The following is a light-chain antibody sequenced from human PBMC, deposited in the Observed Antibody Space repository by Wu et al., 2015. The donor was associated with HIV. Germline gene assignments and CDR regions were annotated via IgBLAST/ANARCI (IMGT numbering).Light chain of an antibody. CDR3: QQYYDTPPT. Sequence: IPLTQSPSSLSASVGDRVTMTCRASQGINRALAWYQQKPGKAPNLLISDASTLQSGVPSRFSGSGSGSDFTLTISSLQPEDFATYYCQQYYDTPPTFGQGTKVEIK. J-gene: IGKJ1*01. V-gene: IGKV1D-13*01. CDR1: QGINRA. CDR2: DAS.